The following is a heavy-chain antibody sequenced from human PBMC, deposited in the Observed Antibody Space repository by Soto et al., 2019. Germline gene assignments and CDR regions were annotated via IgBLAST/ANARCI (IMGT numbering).Heavy chain of an antibody. D-gene: IGHD3-10*01. CDR3: ARDISGPKDY. J-gene: IGHJ4*02. Sequence: QVQLVQSGAEVKKPGASVKVSCKASGYTFTNYYMHWVRQAPGQGLEWMGIINPSGGSTNYAQKFQGRVTMTRDTSTSTVYMELSSLRSEDTAVYYCARDISGPKDYWGQGTLVTVSS. V-gene: IGHV1-46*01. CDR1: GYTFTNYY. CDR2: INPSGGST.